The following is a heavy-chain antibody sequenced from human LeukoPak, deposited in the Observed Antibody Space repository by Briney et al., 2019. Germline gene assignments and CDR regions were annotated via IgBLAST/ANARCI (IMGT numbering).Heavy chain of an antibody. V-gene: IGHV3-53*01. CDR2: IYSDGST. CDR3: ARATLDN. J-gene: IGHJ4*02. Sequence: GGSLGLSCAASGFSVISNYISWLRQAPGKGLEWVSVIYSDGSTKYADSVKARFTISRDNSKNTVYLQMNSLRVEDTAVYYCARATLDNWGQGTLVTVSS. CDR1: GFSVISNY.